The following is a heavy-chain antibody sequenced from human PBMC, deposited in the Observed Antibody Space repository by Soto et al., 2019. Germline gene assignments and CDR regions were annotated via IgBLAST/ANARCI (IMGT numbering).Heavy chain of an antibody. D-gene: IGHD2-15*01. Sequence: QVQLVESGGGVVQPGTSLRLSCAASGFTFSSYGMHWVRQAPGKGLERVAIILFDGSNQYYADSVKGRFTISRDNSKNTVYLQMNGLRAEDPAVYYCAKEAYSGATSGAPFDYWGQGTLVTVSS. J-gene: IGHJ4*02. CDR2: ILFDGSNQ. V-gene: IGHV3-30*18. CDR1: GFTFSSYG. CDR3: AKEAYSGATSGAPFDY.